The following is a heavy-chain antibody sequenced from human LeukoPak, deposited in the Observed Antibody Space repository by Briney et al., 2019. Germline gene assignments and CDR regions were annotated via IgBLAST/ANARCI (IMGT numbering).Heavy chain of an antibody. CDR3: ARATVGFHPFDI. Sequence: PGGSLRLSCAASGFTLSIYDMHWVRQPTQKGLEWVSAIVTGGKTYYPDPVKGRFTISRENAKNSLYLHMDSLSAGDTALYFCARATVGFHPFDIWGQGTMVTVSS. V-gene: IGHV3-13*01. D-gene: IGHD4-23*01. J-gene: IGHJ3*02. CDR2: IVTGGKT. CDR1: GFTLSIYD.